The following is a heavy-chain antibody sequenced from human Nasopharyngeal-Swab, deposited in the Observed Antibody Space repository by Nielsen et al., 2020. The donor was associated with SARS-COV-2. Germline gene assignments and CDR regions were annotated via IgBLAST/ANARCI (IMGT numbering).Heavy chain of an antibody. Sequence: GGSLRLSCAASGFTFSSYGMHWVRQAPGKGLEWVAVIWYDGSNKYYADSVKGRFTISRDNSKNTLYLQMNSLRAEDTAVYYCAGAYSSSWYYGYWGQGTLVTVSS. CDR2: IWYDGSNK. D-gene: IGHD6-13*01. J-gene: IGHJ4*02. V-gene: IGHV3-33*01. CDR3: AGAYSSSWYYGY. CDR1: GFTFSSYG.